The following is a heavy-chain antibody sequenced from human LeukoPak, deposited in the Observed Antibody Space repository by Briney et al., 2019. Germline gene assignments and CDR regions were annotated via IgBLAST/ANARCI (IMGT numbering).Heavy chain of an antibody. Sequence: ASVKVSCKASGYTLTDYYMHWVRQAPGQGLEWMGRINPNSGGTNYAQKFQGRVTMTRDTSISTVYMELSRLRSDDTAVYYCARVGYYESSGYYEYWGQGTLVTASS. CDR2: INPNSGGT. CDR1: GYTLTDYY. J-gene: IGHJ4*02. CDR3: ARVGYYESSGYYEY. V-gene: IGHV1-2*06. D-gene: IGHD3-22*01.